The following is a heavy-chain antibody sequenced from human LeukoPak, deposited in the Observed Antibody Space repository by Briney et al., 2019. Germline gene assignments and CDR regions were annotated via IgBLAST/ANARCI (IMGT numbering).Heavy chain of an antibody. Sequence: ASVKVSCKASGYTLTDYYMHWVRQAPGQGLEWMGRINPNSGGTNYAQKFQGRVTMTRDTSISTVYMELSRLRSDDTAVYYCARVGYYESSGYYEYWGQGTLVTASS. CDR2: INPNSGGT. CDR1: GYTLTDYY. J-gene: IGHJ4*02. CDR3: ARVGYYESSGYYEY. V-gene: IGHV1-2*06. D-gene: IGHD3-22*01.